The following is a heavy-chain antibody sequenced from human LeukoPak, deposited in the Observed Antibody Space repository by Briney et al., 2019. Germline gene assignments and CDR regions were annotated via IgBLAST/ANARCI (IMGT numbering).Heavy chain of an antibody. Sequence: SETLSLTCAVYGGSFSGYYWSWIRQPPGKGLEWIGEINHSGSTNYNPSLKSRVTISVDTSKNQFSLKLSSVTAADTAVYYCARGDSYGYLTANYFDYWGQGTLATVSS. D-gene: IGHD5-18*01. CDR3: ARGDSYGYLTANYFDY. J-gene: IGHJ4*02. V-gene: IGHV4-34*01. CDR2: INHSGST. CDR1: GGSFSGYY.